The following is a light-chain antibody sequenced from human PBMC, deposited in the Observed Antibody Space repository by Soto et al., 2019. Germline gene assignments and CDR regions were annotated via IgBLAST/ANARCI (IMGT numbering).Light chain of an antibody. CDR1: SSDVGGYNY. CDR3: CSYAGSYTGV. V-gene: IGLV2-11*01. CDR2: DVS. J-gene: IGLJ2*01. Sequence: QSALTQPRSVSGSPGQSVTISCTGTSSDVGGYNYVSWYQQHPGKAPKLMIYDVSKRPSGVPDCFSGSKSGNTASLTISGIQAEDEADYYCCSYAGSYTGVFGGGTKLTVL.